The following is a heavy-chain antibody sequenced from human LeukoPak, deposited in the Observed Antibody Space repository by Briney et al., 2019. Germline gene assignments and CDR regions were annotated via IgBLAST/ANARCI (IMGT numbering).Heavy chain of an antibody. J-gene: IGHJ4*02. CDR1: GGSISSNNW. Sequence: SETLSLTCAVSGGSISSNNWWGWVRQPPGKGLEWIGEIYHSGSPNYNPSLKSRVTISVDKSRNHFSLNLSSVTAADTAVYYCARSSIAVAGNYYFDYWGQGTLVTVSS. V-gene: IGHV4-4*02. CDR2: IYHSGSP. D-gene: IGHD6-19*01. CDR3: ARSSIAVAGNYYFDY.